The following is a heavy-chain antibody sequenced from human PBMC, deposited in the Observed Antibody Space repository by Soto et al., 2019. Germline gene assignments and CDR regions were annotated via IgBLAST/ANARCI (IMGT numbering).Heavy chain of an antibody. D-gene: IGHD3-10*01. CDR3: AKGVRGVPNWFDP. CDR1: GGSISNSANH. J-gene: IGHJ5*02. V-gene: IGHV4-31*03. Sequence: QVQLQESGPGLVRPSQTLSLSCTVSGGSISNSANHWSWIRQHPGEGLEWIGYIYYSGGTYYSPSPKGRVTMSIDASKNQFSLKLSSVTAADTAVYYCAKGVRGVPNWFDPWGQGPLVTVSS. CDR2: IYYSGGT.